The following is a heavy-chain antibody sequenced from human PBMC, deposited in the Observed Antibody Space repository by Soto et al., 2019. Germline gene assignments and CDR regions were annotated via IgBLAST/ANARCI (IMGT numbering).Heavy chain of an antibody. CDR2: IWYDGSNK. CDR1: GFTFSSYG. CDR3: ARDSSYGSGSYYYPYYYYYGMDV. D-gene: IGHD3-10*01. V-gene: IGHV3-33*01. Sequence: QVQLVESGGGVVQPGRSLRLSCAASGFTFSSYGMHWVRQAPGKGLEWVAVIWYDGSNKYYADSVKGRFTISRDNSKNTLYLQMNSLRAEDTAVYYCARDSSYGSGSYYYPYYYYYGMDVWGQGTTVTVSS. J-gene: IGHJ6*02.